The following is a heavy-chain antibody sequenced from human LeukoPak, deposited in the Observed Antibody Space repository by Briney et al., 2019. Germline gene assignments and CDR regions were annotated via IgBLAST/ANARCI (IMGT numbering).Heavy chain of an antibody. CDR1: GGSFSGYY. J-gene: IGHJ4*02. CDR3: ARSQGQYDFWSGYYHPYFDY. CDR2: INHSGST. Sequence: PSETLSLTCAVYGGSFSGYYWSWIRQPPGKGLKWIGEINHSGSTNYNPSLKSRVTISVDTSKNQFSLKLSSVTAADTAVYYCARSQGQYDFWSGYYHPYFDYWGQGTLVTVSP. V-gene: IGHV4-34*01. D-gene: IGHD3-3*01.